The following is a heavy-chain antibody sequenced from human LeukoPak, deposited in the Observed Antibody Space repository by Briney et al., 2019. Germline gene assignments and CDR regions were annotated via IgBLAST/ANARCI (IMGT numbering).Heavy chain of an antibody. CDR1: GFTFSSYW. D-gene: IGHD2-2*01. CDR2: IYTSGST. V-gene: IGHV4-4*07. CDR3: ARDRDRYCSSTSCPVT. Sequence: GSLRLSCAASGFTFSSYWMSWIRQPAGKGLEWIGRIYTSGSTNYNPSLKSRVTISVDTSKNQFSLKLSSVTAADTAVYYCARDRDRYCSSTSCPVTWGQGTLVTVSS. J-gene: IGHJ5*02.